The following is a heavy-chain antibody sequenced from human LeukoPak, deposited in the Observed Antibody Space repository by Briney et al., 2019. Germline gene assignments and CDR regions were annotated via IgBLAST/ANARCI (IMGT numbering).Heavy chain of an antibody. CDR2: ISSSSSTI. V-gene: IGHV3-48*04. J-gene: IGHJ5*02. Sequence: GGSLRLSCAASGFTFSSHSMNWVRQAPGKGLEWVSYISSSSSTIYYADSVKGRFTISRDNAANSVYLQMNSLRVEDTAVYYCARDRSQVFDPWGQGTLVTVSS. CDR1: GFTFSSHS. D-gene: IGHD2-15*01. CDR3: ARDRSQVFDP.